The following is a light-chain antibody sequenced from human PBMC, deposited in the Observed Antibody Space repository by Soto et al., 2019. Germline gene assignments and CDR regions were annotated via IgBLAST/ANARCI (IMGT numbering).Light chain of an antibody. CDR3: SSYTSRNTLA. CDR2: EVT. J-gene: IGLJ2*01. V-gene: IGLV2-14*01. CDR1: SSDVGGYNF. Sequence: QSALTQPASVSGSPGQSITISCTGTSSDVGGYNFVSWYQQHPGKAPKLMIYEVTDRPSGVSNRFSGSKSGSTASLTISGLQAEDEADYYCSSYTSRNTLAFGGATKLTLL.